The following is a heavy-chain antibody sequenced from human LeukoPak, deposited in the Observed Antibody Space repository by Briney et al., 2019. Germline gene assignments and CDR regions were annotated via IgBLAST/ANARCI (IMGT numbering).Heavy chain of an antibody. V-gene: IGHV4-59*01. D-gene: IGHD3-9*01. CDR3: ARVNTYYDILTGTDSFDY. Sequence: SETLSLTCTVSDGSISSYYWSWIRQPPGKGLEWIGYIYYSGSTSYNPSLKSRVTISVDTSKNQFSLKLSSVTAADTAVYYCARVNTYYDILTGTDSFDYWGQGTLVTVSS. J-gene: IGHJ4*02. CDR1: DGSISSYY. CDR2: IYYSGST.